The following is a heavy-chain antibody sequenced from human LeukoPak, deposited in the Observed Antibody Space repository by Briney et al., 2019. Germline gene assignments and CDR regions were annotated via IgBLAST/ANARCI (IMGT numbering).Heavy chain of an antibody. V-gene: IGHV3-23*01. CDR2: ISDSSGRK. Sequence: GGSLRLSCAVSGITLSNYGMSWVRQAPGKGLEWVAGISDSSGRKNYADSVQGRFTIARDNSKNTLYLQMNSLRAEDTAVYFCAKRGVVIRVILVGFHKEAYYFDSWGQGALVTVSS. CDR3: AKRGVVIRVILVGFHKEAYYFDS. D-gene: IGHD3-10*01. J-gene: IGHJ4*02. CDR1: GITLSNYG.